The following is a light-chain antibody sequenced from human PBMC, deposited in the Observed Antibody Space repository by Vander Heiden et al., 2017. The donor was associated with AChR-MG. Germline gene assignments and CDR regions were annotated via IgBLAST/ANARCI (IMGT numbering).Light chain of an antibody. V-gene: IGKV1-39*01. Sequence: DIQMTQSPSSLSASVGDRVTITCRASQSIASHLNWYQHKAGRAPKLLIYGASSLQSGVPPRFSGSGSGRDFTLTISRLQPEDFATYYCQQSDSIPQTFGQGTKVEIK. CDR1: QSIASH. CDR2: GAS. CDR3: QQSDSIPQT. J-gene: IGKJ1*01.